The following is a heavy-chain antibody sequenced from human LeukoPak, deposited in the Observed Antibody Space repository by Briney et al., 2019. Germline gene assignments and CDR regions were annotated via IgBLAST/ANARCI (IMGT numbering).Heavy chain of an antibody. CDR3: TRSGLTGMRTYPRTPSYYNGMDV. CDR2: ITYNGVT. Sequence: PSETLSLTCAVHGGFNGYHWSWIRQSPGKGLEWIGEITYNGVTNYNPSLKVTISVDTSKSLFSLKLSSVTAADTAVYFCTRSGLTGMRTYPRTPSYYNGMDVWGQGTAVTVSS. V-gene: IGHV4-34*01. CDR1: GGFNGYH. J-gene: IGHJ6*02. D-gene: IGHD1/OR15-1a*01.